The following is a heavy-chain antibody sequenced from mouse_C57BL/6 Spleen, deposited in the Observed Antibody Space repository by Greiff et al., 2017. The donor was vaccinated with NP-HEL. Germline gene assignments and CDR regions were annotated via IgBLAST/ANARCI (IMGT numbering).Heavy chain of an antibody. CDR2: INPNNGGT. V-gene: IGHV1-26*01. Sequence: EVQLQQSGPELVKPGASVKISCKASGYTFTDYYMNWVKQSHGKSLEWIGDINPNNGGTSYNQKFKGKATLTVDKSSSTAYMELRSLTSEDSAVYYCARGVPGYWGHSTTLTVSS. CDR3: ARGVPGY. J-gene: IGHJ2*01. CDR1: GYTFTDYY.